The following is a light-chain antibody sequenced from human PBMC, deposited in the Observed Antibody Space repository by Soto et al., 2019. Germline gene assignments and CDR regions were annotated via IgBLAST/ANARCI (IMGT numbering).Light chain of an antibody. CDR2: EVS. V-gene: IGLV2-14*01. CDR1: SSDVGGYNY. J-gene: IGLJ2*01. Sequence: QSALTQPASVSGSPGQSITISCTGTSSDVGGYNYVSWFQQHPGKAPKLMISEVSNRPSGVSNRFSGSKSGNTASLTISGLQAEDEADYYCSSYTSSIRIFGGGTKLTVL. CDR3: SSYTSSIRI.